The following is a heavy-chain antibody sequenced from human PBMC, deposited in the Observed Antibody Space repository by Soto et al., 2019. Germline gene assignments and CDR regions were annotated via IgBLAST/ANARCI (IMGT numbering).Heavy chain of an antibody. D-gene: IGHD1-26*01. Sequence: GGSLRLSCTASGSSFSNYAMTWVRQAPGKGLEWVSTVSGSTSSSIYYADSVNGRFTISRDNSKNTLYLQMSSLRAEDTAVYYCARESIVGATNTFDYWGQGTLVTVSS. CDR2: VSGSTSSSI. V-gene: IGHV3-23*01. CDR1: GSSFSNYA. CDR3: ARESIVGATNTFDY. J-gene: IGHJ4*02.